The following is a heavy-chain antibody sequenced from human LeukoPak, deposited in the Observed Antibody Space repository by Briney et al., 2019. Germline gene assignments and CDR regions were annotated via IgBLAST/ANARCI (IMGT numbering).Heavy chain of an antibody. J-gene: IGHJ4*02. Sequence: QSGGSLRLSCAASGFTFSSYAMSWVRQAPGKGLEWVSSISGSGGDTHYADSVKGRFSISRDNSKNTLYVQMNSLGAEDTAVYYCAKGAAGTLVGHYFESWGQGTLVTVSS. CDR2: ISGSGGDT. V-gene: IGHV3-23*01. CDR1: GFTFSSYA. CDR3: AKGAAGTLVGHYFES. D-gene: IGHD2-21*01.